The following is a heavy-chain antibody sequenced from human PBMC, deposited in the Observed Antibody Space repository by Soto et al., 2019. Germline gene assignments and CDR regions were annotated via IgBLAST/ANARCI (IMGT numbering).Heavy chain of an antibody. V-gene: IGHV4-34*01. CDR3: ANRGHCSGGSCYSGSRHYYYYYMDV. CDR1: GGSFSGYY. Sequence: SETLSLTCAVYGGSFSGYYWSWIRQPPGKGLEWIGEINHSGSTNYNPSLKSRVTISVDTSKNQFSLKLSSVTAADTAVYYCANRGHCSGGSCYSGSRHYYYYYMDVWGKGTTVTGSS. D-gene: IGHD2-15*01. J-gene: IGHJ6*03. CDR2: INHSGST.